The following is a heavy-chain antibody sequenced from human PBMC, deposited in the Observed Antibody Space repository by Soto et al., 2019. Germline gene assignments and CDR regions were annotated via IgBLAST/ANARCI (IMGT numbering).Heavy chain of an antibody. J-gene: IGHJ6*02. Sequence: PSETLSLTCTVSDDFISSYYWNWIRQPAGKGLEWIGRVSTNGATNYNHSLESRVTMSVDTSKNQFSLKLTSVTAADTAVYFCARADYEILTGSYAMDVWGQGTTVTVSS. CDR3: ARADYEILTGSYAMDV. V-gene: IGHV4-4*07. D-gene: IGHD3-9*01. CDR1: DDFISSYY. CDR2: VSTNGAT.